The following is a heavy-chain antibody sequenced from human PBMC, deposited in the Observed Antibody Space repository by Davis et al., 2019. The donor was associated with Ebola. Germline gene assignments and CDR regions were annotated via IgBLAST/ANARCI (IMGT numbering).Heavy chain of an antibody. CDR2: IYSSGST. CDR3: ARFMVISTTSSLDY. Sequence: PSETLSLTCTVSGGSISSYYWSWIRQPPGKGLEWIGYIYSSGSTNYNPSLKSRVTMSVDTSKNQFSLKLSSVTAADTAVYYCARFMVISTTSSLDYWGRGTLVTVSS. J-gene: IGHJ4*02. D-gene: IGHD3-22*01. V-gene: IGHV4-59*12. CDR1: GGSISSYY.